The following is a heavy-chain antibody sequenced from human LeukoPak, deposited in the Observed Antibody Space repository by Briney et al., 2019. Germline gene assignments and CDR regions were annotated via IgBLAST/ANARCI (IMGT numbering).Heavy chain of an antibody. V-gene: IGHV4-39*01. CDR1: GDSISRSSYW. D-gene: IGHD2-2*01. CDR3: ARVGIYCSSTNCFLANFDY. Sequence: SETLSLTCSVSGDSISRSSYWWGWIRQPPGKGLDWIGTINYIGSTYYNPSLKSRVTISIGTPKNQFSLKLSPVTAADTAVYYCARVGIYCSSTNCFLANFDYWGQGTLVTVSS. CDR2: INYIGST. J-gene: IGHJ4*02.